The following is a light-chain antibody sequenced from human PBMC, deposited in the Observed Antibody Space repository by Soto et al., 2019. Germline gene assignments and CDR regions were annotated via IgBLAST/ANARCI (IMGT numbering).Light chain of an antibody. CDR2: DAS. CDR3: QQYNSRKT. CDR1: QSISSW. J-gene: IGKJ1*01. V-gene: IGKV1-5*01. Sequence: DIQMTQSPSTLSASVGDRVTITCRASQSISSWLAWYQQKPGKAPKLLIYDASSLESGVPSRFSGSGSGTEFTLTISSLQPDDFATSYCQQYNSRKTFGQGTKV.